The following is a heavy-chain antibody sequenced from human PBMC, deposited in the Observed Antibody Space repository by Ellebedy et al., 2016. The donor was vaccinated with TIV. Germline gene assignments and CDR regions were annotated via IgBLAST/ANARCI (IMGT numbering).Heavy chain of an antibody. CDR3: AKDRTPGDGYWVFDY. J-gene: IGHJ4*02. D-gene: IGHD5-18*01. CDR2: IVGSGA. Sequence: GESLKISCAASGFTFSSYAMTWVRQAPGQVLEWVSGIVGSGAQKYADSVKGRFTISRDNSKSTLDLQMNSLRAEDTAVYFCAKDRTPGDGYWVFDYWGEGTLVTVS. V-gene: IGHV3-23*01. CDR1: GFTFSSYA.